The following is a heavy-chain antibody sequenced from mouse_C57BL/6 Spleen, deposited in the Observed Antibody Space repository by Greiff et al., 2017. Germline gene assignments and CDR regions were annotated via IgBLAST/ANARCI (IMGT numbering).Heavy chain of an antibody. CDR3: ARRREYYFDY. CDR1: GYTFTDYY. CDR2: INPYNGGT. V-gene: IGHV1-19*01. Sequence: VQLQQSGPVLVKPGASVKMSCKASGYTFTDYYMNWVKQSHGKSLEWIGVINPYNGGTSYNQKFKGKATLTVDKSSSTAYMELNSLTSEDSAVYYCARRREYYFDYWGQGTTLTVSS. J-gene: IGHJ2*01.